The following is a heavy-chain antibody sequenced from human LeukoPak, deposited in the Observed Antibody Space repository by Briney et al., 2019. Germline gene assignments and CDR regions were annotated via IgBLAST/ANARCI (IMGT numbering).Heavy chain of an antibody. CDR1: GGSFSGYY. J-gene: IGHJ4*02. CDR2: INHSGST. CDR3: ARGPYYYDSSD. D-gene: IGHD3-22*01. Sequence: SETLSLTCAGYGGSFSGYYWSWIRQPPGKGLEGIGEINHSGSTNYNPSLKSRVTISVDTSKNQFSLKLSSVTAADTAVYYCARGPYYYDSSDWGQGTLVTVSS. V-gene: IGHV4-34*01.